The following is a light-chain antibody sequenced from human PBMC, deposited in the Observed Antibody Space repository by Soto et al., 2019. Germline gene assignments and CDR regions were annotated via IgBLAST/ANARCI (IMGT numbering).Light chain of an antibody. V-gene: IGKV3-15*01. CDR3: QQYIDWPRT. CDR1: QSISSN. CDR2: RTS. J-gene: IGKJ1*01. Sequence: ETVMTQSPATLSVSPGERATLSCRASQSISSNLAWYQQKPGQAPRLLMFRTSTRATGVPARFSGSGSGTEFNITISSLQSEDFALYYCQQYIDWPRTFGQGTKVDIK.